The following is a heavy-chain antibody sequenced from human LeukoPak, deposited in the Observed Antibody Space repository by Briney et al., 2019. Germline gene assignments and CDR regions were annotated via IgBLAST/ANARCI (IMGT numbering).Heavy chain of an antibody. CDR1: CGSISSGGYY. D-gene: IGHD3-22*01. J-gene: IGHJ4*02. Sequence: PSQTLSLTCTVSCGSISSGGYYWSWIRQPPGKGLEWIGYIYYSGSTYYNPSLKSRVTISVDTSKNQFSLKLSSVTAADTAVYYCARGDYYDSSGQIDYWGQGTLVTVSS. V-gene: IGHV4-31*03. CDR2: IYYSGST. CDR3: ARGDYYDSSGQIDY.